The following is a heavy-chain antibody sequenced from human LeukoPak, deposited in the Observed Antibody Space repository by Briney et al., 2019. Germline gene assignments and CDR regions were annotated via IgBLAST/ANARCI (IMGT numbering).Heavy chain of an antibody. CDR3: ARGLAYNYDSSAYFIDY. CDR1: GFTFSSYE. CDR2: ISSSGSTI. D-gene: IGHD3-22*01. Sequence: GGSLRLSCAASGFTFSSYEMNWVRQAPGKGLEWVSYISSSGSTIYYADSVKGRFTISRDNAKNSLYLQMNSLRAEDTAVYYCARGLAYNYDSSAYFIDYWGQGTLVTVAS. J-gene: IGHJ4*01. V-gene: IGHV3-48*03.